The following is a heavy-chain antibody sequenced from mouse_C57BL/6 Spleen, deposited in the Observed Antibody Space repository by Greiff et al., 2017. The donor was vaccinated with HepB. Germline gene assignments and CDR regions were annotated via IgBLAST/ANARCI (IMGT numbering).Heavy chain of an antibody. CDR3: VRLELMDY. D-gene: IGHD4-1*01. Sequence: EVQRVESGGGLVQPKGSLKLSCAASGFSFNTYAMNWVRQAPGKGLEWVARIRSKSNNYATYSADSVKDRFTISRDDSESMLYLQMNNLKTEDPAMYYCVRLELMDYWGQGTSVTVSS. V-gene: IGHV10-1*01. CDR2: IRSKSNNYAT. J-gene: IGHJ4*01. CDR1: GFSFNTYA.